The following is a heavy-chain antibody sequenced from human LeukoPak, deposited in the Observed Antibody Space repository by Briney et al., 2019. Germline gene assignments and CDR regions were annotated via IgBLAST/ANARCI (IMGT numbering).Heavy chain of an antibody. V-gene: IGHV3-21*01. CDR2: IRSSSSYI. D-gene: IGHD2-15*01. Sequence: GGSLRLSCAASGFTFSSYSMNWVRQAPGKGLEWVSSIRSSSSYIYYADSVKGRFTISRDNAKNSLYLQMNSLGAEDTAVYYCARDASSSRFDYWGQGTLVTVSS. CDR3: ARDASSSRFDY. J-gene: IGHJ4*02. CDR1: GFTFSSYS.